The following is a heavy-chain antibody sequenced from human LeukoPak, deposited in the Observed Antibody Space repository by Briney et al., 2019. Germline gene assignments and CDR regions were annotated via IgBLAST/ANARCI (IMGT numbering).Heavy chain of an antibody. V-gene: IGHV4-34*01. Sequence: SETLSLTCAVYGGSFSGYYWSWIRQPPGKGLEWIGEINHSGSTNYDPSLKSRVTISVDTSKNQFSLKLSSVTAADTAVYYCARGDYYYDSSQYFDYWGQGTLVTVSS. CDR1: GGSFSGYY. D-gene: IGHD3-22*01. J-gene: IGHJ4*02. CDR2: INHSGST. CDR3: ARGDYYYDSSQYFDY.